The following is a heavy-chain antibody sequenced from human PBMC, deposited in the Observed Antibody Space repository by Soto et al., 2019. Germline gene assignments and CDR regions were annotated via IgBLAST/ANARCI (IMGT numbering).Heavy chain of an antibody. J-gene: IGHJ5*02. CDR2: IYHSGST. CDR1: SGSISSSNW. D-gene: IGHD6-13*01. CDR3: ARLLNPVYTPWYSSSWYGGWFDP. V-gene: IGHV4-4*02. Sequence: SETLSLTCAVSSGSISSSNWWSWVRQPPGKGLEWIGEIYHSGSTNYNPSLKSRVTISVDKSKNQFSLKLSSVTAADTAVYYCARLLNPVYTPWYSSSWYGGWFDPWGQGTLVTVSS.